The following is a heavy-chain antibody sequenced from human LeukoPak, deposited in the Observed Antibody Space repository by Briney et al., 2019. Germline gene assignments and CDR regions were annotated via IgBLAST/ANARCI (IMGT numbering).Heavy chain of an antibody. J-gene: IGHJ6*03. CDR3: AKNGDRGAYCSGGSCYPYYYYYMDV. V-gene: IGHV3-21*04. CDR2: ISSSSSYI. CDR1: GFTFSSYA. D-gene: IGHD2-15*01. Sequence: GGSLRLSCAASGFTFSSYAMSWVRQAPGKGLEWVSSISSSSSYIYYADSVKGRFTISRDNAKNSLYLQMNSLSAEDTAVYYCAKNGDRGAYCSGGSCYPYYYYYMDVWGKGTTVTISS.